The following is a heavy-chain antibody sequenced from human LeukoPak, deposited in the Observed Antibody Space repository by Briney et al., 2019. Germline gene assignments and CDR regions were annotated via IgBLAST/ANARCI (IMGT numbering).Heavy chain of an antibody. CDR2: IYYSGST. D-gene: IGHD6-13*01. J-gene: IGHJ3*02. CDR1: GDSISSYY. CDR3: ARRIAAAANEDDAFDI. V-gene: IGHV4-59*01. Sequence: SETLSLTCTVSGDSISSYYWSWIRQPPGKGLEWIGYIYYSGSTNYNPSLKGRVTISVDTSKNQFSLKLSSVTAADTAVYYCARRIAAAANEDDAFDIWGQGTMVTVSS.